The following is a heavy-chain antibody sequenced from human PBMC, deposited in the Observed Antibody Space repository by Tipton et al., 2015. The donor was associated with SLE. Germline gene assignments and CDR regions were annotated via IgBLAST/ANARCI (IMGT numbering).Heavy chain of an antibody. V-gene: IGHV3-15*01. CDR3: TTGGIVVVVDY. CDR2: IKSKTDGGTT. J-gene: IGHJ4*02. D-gene: IGHD3-22*01. Sequence: SLRLSCAASGFIFSSYWMSWVRQAPGKGLEWVGRIKSKTDGGTTDYAAPVKGRFTISRDDSKNTLYLQMNSLKTEDTAVYYCTTGGIVVVVDYWGQGTLVTVSS. CDR1: GFIFSSYW.